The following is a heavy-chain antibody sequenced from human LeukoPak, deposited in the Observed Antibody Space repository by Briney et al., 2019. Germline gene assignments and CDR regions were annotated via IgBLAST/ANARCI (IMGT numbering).Heavy chain of an antibody. CDR1: GFMFSSHN. CDR2: LSSSGSTI. D-gene: IGHD6-19*01. V-gene: IGHV3-48*01. Sequence: TGGSLRLSCVASGFMFSSHNMNWVRQAPGKGLEWISYLSSSGSTIYYEDSVQGRFTISRDNAKKSLYLQMDSLRAEDTAVYYCARANGWYLRNYFDYWGQGTLVTVSS. J-gene: IGHJ4*02. CDR3: ARANGWYLRNYFDY.